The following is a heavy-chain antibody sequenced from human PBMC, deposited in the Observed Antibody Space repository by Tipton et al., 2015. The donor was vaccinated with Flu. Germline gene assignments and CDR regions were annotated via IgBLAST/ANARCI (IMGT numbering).Heavy chain of an antibody. Sequence: SLRLSCAASGFTFSSYWMNWVRQAPGKGLEWVSYISSSSSTIYYADSVKGRFTISRDNAKNSLNLQMNSLKAEDTAVYYCARDRTGVGAIQGCTIDIWGQGTMVTVSS. D-gene: IGHD1-26*01. J-gene: IGHJ3*02. CDR1: GFTFSSYW. CDR2: ISSSSSTI. CDR3: ARDRTGVGAIQGCTIDI. V-gene: IGHV3-48*04.